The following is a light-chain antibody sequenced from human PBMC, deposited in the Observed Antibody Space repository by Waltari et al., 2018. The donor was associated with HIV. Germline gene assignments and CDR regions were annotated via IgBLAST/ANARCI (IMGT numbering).Light chain of an antibody. Sequence: QSVLPQPPSVSGTPGQNVTISCSGSSTNIGSNIVIWYLQVPEAAPKLLIYINDQRPSGVPDRFSGSKSGTSASLAISGLQSADEADYYCAAWDDSLNGMFGGGTKLTV. J-gene: IGLJ3*02. CDR1: STNIGSNI. CDR3: AAWDDSLNGM. V-gene: IGLV1-44*01. CDR2: IND.